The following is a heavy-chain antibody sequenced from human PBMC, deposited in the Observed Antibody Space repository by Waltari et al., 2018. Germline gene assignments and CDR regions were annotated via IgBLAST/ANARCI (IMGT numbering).Heavy chain of an antibody. V-gene: IGHV1-18*04. J-gene: IGHJ4*02. Sequence: QVQLVQSGVEMRRPGASVKVSCKASGYGITTYGVSWVRQAPGQGLEWMGWSSSYNLNTNDAQKFQFRVTMTTDTSTNTAYMELGSLTADDTAVYYCARDKGEVAGMDYWGQGTLVTVSS. D-gene: IGHD6-19*01. CDR3: ARDKGEVAGMDY. CDR1: GYGITTYG. CDR2: SSSYNLNT.